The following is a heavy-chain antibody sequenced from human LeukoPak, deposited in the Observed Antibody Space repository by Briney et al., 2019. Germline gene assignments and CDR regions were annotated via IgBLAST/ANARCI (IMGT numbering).Heavy chain of an antibody. J-gene: IGHJ4*02. V-gene: IGHV3-74*01. CDR2: INSDGSST. Sequence: PGGSLRLSCAASGFTFSSYWMHWVRQAPGKGLVWVSRINSDGSSTSYADSVKGRFTISREHAKNTLYLQMNLLRAQDTAVYYCASLTDWGRGTLVTVSS. CDR3: ASLTD. CDR1: GFTFSSYW.